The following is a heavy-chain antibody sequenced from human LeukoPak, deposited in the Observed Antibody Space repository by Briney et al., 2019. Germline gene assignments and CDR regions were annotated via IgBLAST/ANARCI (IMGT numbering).Heavy chain of an antibody. J-gene: IGHJ6*02. D-gene: IGHD1-26*01. Sequence: SETLSLTCAVYGGSFSGYYWSWIRQPPGKGLEWIGEINHSGSTNYNPSLKSRVTISVDTSKNQFSLKLSSVTAADTAVYYCARRPRDLVGAPNTHYYYYGMDVWGQGTTVTVSS. CDR2: INHSGST. CDR1: GGSFSGYY. V-gene: IGHV4-34*01. CDR3: ARRPRDLVGAPNTHYYYYGMDV.